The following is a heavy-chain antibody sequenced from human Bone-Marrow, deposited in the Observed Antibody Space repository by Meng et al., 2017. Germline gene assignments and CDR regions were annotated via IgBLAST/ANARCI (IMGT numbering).Heavy chain of an antibody. J-gene: IGHJ5*02. CDR2: INPNSGGT. CDR3: ARGVRGRRPRFLEWLLLDWFDP. CDR1: GYTFTGYY. V-gene: IGHV1-2*02. Sequence: ASVKVSCKASGYTFTGYYMHWVRQAPGQGLEWMGWINPNSGGTNYAQKFQGRVTMTRDTSISTAYMELSRLRSDDTAVYYCARGVRGRRPRFLEWLLLDWFDPWGQGTLVTVSS. D-gene: IGHD3-3*01.